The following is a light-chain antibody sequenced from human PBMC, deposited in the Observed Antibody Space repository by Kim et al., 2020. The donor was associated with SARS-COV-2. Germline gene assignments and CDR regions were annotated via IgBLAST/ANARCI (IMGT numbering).Light chain of an antibody. CDR1: QSVSNW. J-gene: IGKJ1*01. Sequence: SAAVGDSVTITCRASQSVSNWLAWYQQKPGKAPKLLSYKASRLESGVPSRFSGSGSGTEFTLTISRLQPDDFATYYCQQYNSYWTFGQGTKLDIK. CDR2: KAS. CDR3: QQYNSYWT. V-gene: IGKV1-5*03.